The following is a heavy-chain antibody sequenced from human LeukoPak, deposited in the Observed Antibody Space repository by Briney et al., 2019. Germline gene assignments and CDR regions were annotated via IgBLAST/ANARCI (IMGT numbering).Heavy chain of an antibody. CDR2: IYYSGST. J-gene: IGHJ4*02. V-gene: IGHV4-59*01. CDR1: GGSISSYY. Sequence: PSEALSLTCTVSGGSISSYYLSWIRQPPGKGLEWIGYIYYSGSTNYNPSLKSRVTISVDTSKNQFSLKLSSVTAADTAVYYCARVAEYWGQGTLVTVSS. CDR3: ARVAEY. D-gene: IGHD6-13*01.